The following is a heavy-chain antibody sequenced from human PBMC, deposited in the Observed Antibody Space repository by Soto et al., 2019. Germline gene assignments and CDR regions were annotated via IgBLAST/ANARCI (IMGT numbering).Heavy chain of an antibody. Sequence: PGGSLRLSCAASGFTFSSYAMSWVRQAPGKGLEWVADISGSGGRTYYADSVKGRFTISRDNAKNSLYLQMNSLRAEDTAVYYCARGIGPVPNFDYWGQGTLVTVSS. CDR2: ISGSGGRT. D-gene: IGHD2-15*01. V-gene: IGHV3-23*01. CDR1: GFTFSSYA. J-gene: IGHJ4*02. CDR3: ARGIGPVPNFDY.